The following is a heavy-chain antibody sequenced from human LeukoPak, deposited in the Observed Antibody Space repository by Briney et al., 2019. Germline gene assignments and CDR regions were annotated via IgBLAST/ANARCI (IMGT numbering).Heavy chain of an antibody. J-gene: IGHJ6*02. CDR2: IHSGGTT. CDR1: GLTVSTNY. Sequence: PGESLRLSCVASGLTVSTNYMSWVRQTPGKGLEWVSVIHSGGTTYYADSVKGRFTTSRDSSKNTLYLQINSLRAEDTAVYYCARQRSPYGMDVWGQGTTVTVSS. V-gene: IGHV3-53*01. CDR3: ARQRSPYGMDV.